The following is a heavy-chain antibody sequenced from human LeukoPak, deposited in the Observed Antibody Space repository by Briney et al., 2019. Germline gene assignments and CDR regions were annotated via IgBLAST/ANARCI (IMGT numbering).Heavy chain of an antibody. CDR2: INPNSGGA. D-gene: IGHD3-9*01. J-gene: IGHJ4*02. Sequence: GASVKVSCKASGYMFTGHFLHWVRQAPGQGLEWMGWINPNSGGANYAQKFQGRVTMTGDTSISTAYMELTRLGSDDTAVYYCARALRTNILTTDYWGQGTLVTVSS. CDR3: ARALRTNILTTDY. CDR1: GYMFTGHF. V-gene: IGHV1-2*02.